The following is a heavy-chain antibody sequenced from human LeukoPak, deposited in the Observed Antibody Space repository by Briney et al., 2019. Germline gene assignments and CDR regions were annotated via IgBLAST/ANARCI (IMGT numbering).Heavy chain of an antibody. V-gene: IGHV1-69*01. Sequence: SVKVSCKASGGTFSSYAISWVRQAPGQGLEWMGGIIPIFGTANYAQKFQGRVTITADESTSTAYMELSSLRSEDTAVYYCARDGFIAVAGFDYWGQGTLVTVSS. CDR1: GGTFSSYA. CDR2: IIPIFGTA. D-gene: IGHD6-19*01. CDR3: ARDGFIAVAGFDY. J-gene: IGHJ4*02.